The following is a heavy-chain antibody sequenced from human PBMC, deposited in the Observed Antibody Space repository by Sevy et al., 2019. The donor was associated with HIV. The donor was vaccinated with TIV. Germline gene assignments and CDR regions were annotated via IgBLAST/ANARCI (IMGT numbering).Heavy chain of an antibody. J-gene: IGHJ4*02. Sequence: GGSLRLSCAASGFTFSKYSMSWVRQPPGKGLEWVSSFTFGCGEIYYADSVKGRFTISRDNSKRSVYLQMNNLRPEDTAVYYCAREGCTKPHDYWGQGPLVTVSS. D-gene: IGHD2-8*01. V-gene: IGHV3-23*01. CDR1: GFTFSKYS. CDR3: AREGCTKPHDY. CDR2: FTFGCGEI.